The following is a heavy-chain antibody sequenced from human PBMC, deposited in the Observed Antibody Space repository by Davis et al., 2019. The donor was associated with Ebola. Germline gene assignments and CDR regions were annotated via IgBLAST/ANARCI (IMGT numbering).Heavy chain of an antibody. CDR1: GGSISSYY. Sequence: SETLSLTCTVSGGSISSYYWSWIRQPPGKGLEWIGYIYYSGSTNYNPSLKSRVTISVDTSKNQFSLKLSSVTAADTAVYYCARDRLRYFDWLLKVYYYYYGMDVWGQGTTVTVSS. V-gene: IGHV4-59*01. D-gene: IGHD3-9*01. CDR2: IYYSGST. CDR3: ARDRLRYFDWLLKVYYYYYGMDV. J-gene: IGHJ6*02.